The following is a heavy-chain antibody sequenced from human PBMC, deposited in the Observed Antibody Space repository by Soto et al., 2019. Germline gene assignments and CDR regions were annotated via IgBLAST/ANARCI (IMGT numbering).Heavy chain of an antibody. V-gene: IGHV1-69*08. D-gene: IGHD6-19*01. CDR3: ARDYRNEFARKAVAGKDYYYYYMDV. CDR1: GGTFSSYT. Sequence: QVQLVQSGAEVKKPGSSVKVSCKASGGTFSSYTISWVRQAPGQGLEWMGRIIPILGIANYAQKFQGRVTITADKSTSTAYMELSSLRSEDTAVYYCARDYRNEFARKAVAGKDYYYYYMDVWGKGTTVTVSS. CDR2: IIPILGIA. J-gene: IGHJ6*03.